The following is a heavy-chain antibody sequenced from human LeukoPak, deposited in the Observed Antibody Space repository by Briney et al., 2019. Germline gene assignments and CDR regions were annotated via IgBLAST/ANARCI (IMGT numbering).Heavy chain of an antibody. CDR2: VNRDGSET. CDR1: GFASSSHW. V-gene: IGHV3-7*03. J-gene: IGHJ6*02. CDR3: ARNNGMDV. Sequence: GGSLRLSCAASGFASSSHWMTWVRQVPGRGPEWVANVNRDGSETYYLDSVKGRFTISKDNAKNSLYLQMNNLRAEDTALYHCARNNGMDVWGQGTTVIVSS.